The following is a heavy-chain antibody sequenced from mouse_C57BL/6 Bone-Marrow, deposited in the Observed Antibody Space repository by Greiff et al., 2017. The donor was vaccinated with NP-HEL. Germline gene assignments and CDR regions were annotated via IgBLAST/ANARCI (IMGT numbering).Heavy chain of an antibody. CDR3: ARITTVVDYYAMDY. D-gene: IGHD1-1*01. CDR1: GYSITRGYY. Sequence: VQLKESGPGLVKPSQSLSLPCSVTGYSITRGYYWNWIRQFPGNKLEWMGYISYDGSNNYNPSLKNRISITRDTSKNQFFLKLNSVTTEDTATYYCARITTVVDYYAMDYWGQGTSVTVSS. J-gene: IGHJ4*01. CDR2: ISYDGSN. V-gene: IGHV3-6*01.